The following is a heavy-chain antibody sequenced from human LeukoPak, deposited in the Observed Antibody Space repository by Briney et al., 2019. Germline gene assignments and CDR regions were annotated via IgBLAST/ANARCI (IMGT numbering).Heavy chain of an antibody. D-gene: IGHD2-2*01. V-gene: IGHV3-23*01. CDR3: ATEKRPTVAPAAMAGFDP. CDR1: GFTFSSYG. J-gene: IGHJ5*02. Sequence: QPGGSLRLSCAASGFTFSSYGMSWVRQAPGKGLEWVSTIGGGGGSTYHADSVKGRFTISRDNPKNTLYLQMNSLRAEDTAVYYCATEKRPTVAPAAMAGFDPWGQGTLVTVSS. CDR2: IGGGGGST.